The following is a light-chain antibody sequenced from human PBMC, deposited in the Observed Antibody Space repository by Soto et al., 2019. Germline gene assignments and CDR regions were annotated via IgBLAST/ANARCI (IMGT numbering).Light chain of an antibody. V-gene: IGKV3D-20*02. Sequence: ELVMTQSPATLSVSPGERSTLSCMASHSITSTYLAWYQQKPGQAPRLLIYGVSSRATGVPDRFSGSGSGTDFTLTISRLEPEDFAVYYCQQYNNWPRTFGQGTKVDIK. CDR3: QQYNNWPRT. CDR2: GVS. CDR1: HSITSTY. J-gene: IGKJ1*01.